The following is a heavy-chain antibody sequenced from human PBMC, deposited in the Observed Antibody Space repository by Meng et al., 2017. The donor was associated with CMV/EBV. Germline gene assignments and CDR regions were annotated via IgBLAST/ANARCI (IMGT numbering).Heavy chain of an antibody. V-gene: IGHV4-39*01. CDR1: GGSISSSSYY. CDR2: IYYSGST. CDR3: ASNEGYCSSTSCLFDY. Sequence: SETLSLTCAVYGGSISSSSYYWGWIRQPPGKGPEWIGSIYYSGSTYYNPSLKSRVTISVDTSKNQFSLKLSSVTAADTAVYYCASNEGYCSSTSCLFDYWGQGTLVTVSS. J-gene: IGHJ4*02. D-gene: IGHD2-2*01.